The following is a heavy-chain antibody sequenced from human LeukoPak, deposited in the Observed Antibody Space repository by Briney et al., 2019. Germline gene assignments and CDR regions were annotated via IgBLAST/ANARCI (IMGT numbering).Heavy chain of an antibody. CDR2: ISADGGST. CDR3: AKESGKFDY. J-gene: IGHJ4*02. V-gene: IGHV3-43*02. Sequence: GGSLRLSCVASGLNFYDSAMHWVRQAPGKGLEWVSLISADGGSTFSADSVKGRFSISRDNSKNSLYLQMNSLRSEDTAMYYCAKESGKFDYWGQGTLVAVSS. CDR1: GLNFYDSA.